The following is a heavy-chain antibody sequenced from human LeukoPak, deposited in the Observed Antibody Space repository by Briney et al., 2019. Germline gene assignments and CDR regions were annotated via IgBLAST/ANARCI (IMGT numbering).Heavy chain of an antibody. J-gene: IGHJ4*02. CDR1: GFTFSSYA. V-gene: IGHV3-23*01. Sequence: PGGSLRLSCAASGFTFSSYAMSWVRQAPGKGLEWVSVISGSGGDTHYADSVKGRFTISRDNSKNTLYLQMNSLRAEDTAVYYCAKRDGYNSNYFDYWGQGTLVTVSS. CDR2: ISGSGGDT. D-gene: IGHD5-24*01. CDR3: AKRDGYNSNYFDY.